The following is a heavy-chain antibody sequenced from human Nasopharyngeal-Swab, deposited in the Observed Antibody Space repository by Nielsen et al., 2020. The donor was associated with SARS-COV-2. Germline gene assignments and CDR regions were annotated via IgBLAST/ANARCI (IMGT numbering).Heavy chain of an antibody. D-gene: IGHD6-19*01. J-gene: IGHJ4*02. Sequence: WILQPPGKGLEWIGSIYYGGSTYYNPSLKRRVTISVDTSKNQFSLKLSSVTAADTAVYYCARRGIAVAGVDWGQGTLVTVSS. CDR3: ARRGIAVAGVD. CDR2: IYYGGST. V-gene: IGHV4-39*01.